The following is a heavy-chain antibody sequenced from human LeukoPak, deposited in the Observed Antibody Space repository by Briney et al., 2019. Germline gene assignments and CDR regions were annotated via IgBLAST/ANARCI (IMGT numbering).Heavy chain of an antibody. Sequence: ASVKVSCKASGYTFTGYYMHWVRQAPGQGLEWMGWINPNSGGTNYAQKFQGRVTMTRDTSISTAYMELSRLRSDDTAVYYCAKDRGGSYSDVNYWGQGTLVTVSS. D-gene: IGHD1-26*01. CDR2: INPNSGGT. V-gene: IGHV1-2*02. J-gene: IGHJ4*02. CDR1: GYTFTGYY. CDR3: AKDRGGSYSDVNY.